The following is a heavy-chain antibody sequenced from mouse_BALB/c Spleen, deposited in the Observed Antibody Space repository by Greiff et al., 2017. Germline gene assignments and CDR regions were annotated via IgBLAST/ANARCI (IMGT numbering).Heavy chain of an antibody. V-gene: IGHV14-3*02. D-gene: IGHD2-1*01. J-gene: IGHJ1*01. CDR2: IDPANGNT. CDR3: ARGGNCGYWCFDD. CDR1: GFTIKDTY. Sequence: VQLQQSGAELVKPGASVKLSCTASGFTIKDTYMHWVKQRPEQGLEWIGRIDPANGNTKYDPKFQGKATITADTSSNTAYLQLSSLTSEDTAVYYGARGGNCGYWCFDDWGEGTTVTVSS.